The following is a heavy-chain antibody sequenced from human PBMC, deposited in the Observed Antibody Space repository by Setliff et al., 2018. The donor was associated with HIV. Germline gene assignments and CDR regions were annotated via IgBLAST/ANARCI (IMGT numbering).Heavy chain of an antibody. Sequence: SLTCAVYGGSFSGYYWSWIRQPPGKGLKWIGEIIPSGSTNYNPSLKSRVTISVDTSKNQFSLKVSSVTAADTAVYYCARDRGGGYNNLDYWGQGTLVTVSS. CDR2: IIPSGST. CDR3: ARDRGGGYNNLDY. V-gene: IGHV4-34*12. CDR1: GGSFSGYY. J-gene: IGHJ4*02. D-gene: IGHD5-12*01.